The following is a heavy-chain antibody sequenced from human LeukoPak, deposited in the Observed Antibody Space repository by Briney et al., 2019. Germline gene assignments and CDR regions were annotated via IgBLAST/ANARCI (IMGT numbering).Heavy chain of an antibody. CDR1: GYSFSSSG. V-gene: IGHV1-18*01. J-gene: IGHJ4*02. CDR3: ARGMGTTAFADFDY. D-gene: IGHD1-7*01. Sequence: ASVKVSCKASGYSFSSSGISWVRQAPGQGLEWMGWISAYNGATNHAENFQGRLTMTTDTSTSTVYMELRSLGSDDTAVYFCARGMGTTAFADFDYWGQGTLVTVSS. CDR2: ISAYNGAT.